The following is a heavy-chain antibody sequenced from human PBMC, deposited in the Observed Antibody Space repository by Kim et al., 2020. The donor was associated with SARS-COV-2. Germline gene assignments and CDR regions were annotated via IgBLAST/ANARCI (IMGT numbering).Heavy chain of an antibody. D-gene: IGHD6-13*01. J-gene: IGHJ6*02. V-gene: IGHV3-23*01. CDR2: ISGSGGST. CDR3: AKYFMPVGTYYYYYGMDV. Sequence: GGSLRLSCAASGFTFSSYAMSWVRQAPGKGLEWVSAISGSGGSTYYADSVKGRFTISRDNSKNTLYLQMNSLRAEDTAVYYCAKYFMPVGTYYYYYGMDVWGQGTTVTVSS. CDR1: GFTFSSYA.